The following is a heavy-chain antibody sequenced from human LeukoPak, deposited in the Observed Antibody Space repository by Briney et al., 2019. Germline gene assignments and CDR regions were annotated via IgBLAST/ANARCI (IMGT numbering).Heavy chain of an antibody. CDR2: INPNSGGT. V-gene: IGHV1-2*04. CDR1: GYTFTGYY. J-gene: IGHJ6*03. Sequence: ASVKVSCKASGYTFTGYYMHWVRQAPGQGLEWMGWINPNSGGTNYAQKFQGWVTMTRDTSISTAYMELSRLRSDDTAVYYCARPAVAGNYYYYYMDVWGKGTTVTVSS. D-gene: IGHD6-19*01. CDR3: ARPAVAGNYYYYYMDV.